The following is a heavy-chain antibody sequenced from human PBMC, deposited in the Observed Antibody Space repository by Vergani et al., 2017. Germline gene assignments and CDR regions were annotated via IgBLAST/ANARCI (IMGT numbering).Heavy chain of an antibody. CDR1: GGTFSSYA. D-gene: IGHD2-15*01. CDR2: IYPGDSDT. Sequence: VQLVQSGAEVKKPGSSVKVSCKASGGTFSSYAISWVRQAPGQGLEWMGIIYPGDSDTRYSPSFQGQVTISADKSISTAYLQWSSLKASDTAMYYCARRVAEYYFDYWGQGTLVTVSS. V-gene: IGHV5-51*01. J-gene: IGHJ4*02. CDR3: ARRVAEYYFDY.